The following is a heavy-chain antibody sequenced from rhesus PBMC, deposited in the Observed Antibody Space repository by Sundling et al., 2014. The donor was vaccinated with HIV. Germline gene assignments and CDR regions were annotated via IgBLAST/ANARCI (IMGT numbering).Heavy chain of an antibody. D-gene: IGHD3-28*01. CDR2: IYSSSGNT. CDR1: GVSISGAYG. CDR3: ARDNYSDSAYYGNDY. V-gene: IGHV4-127*01. Sequence: QVQLQESGPGLLKPSETLSLTCAVSGVSISGAYGWGWIRQPPGKGLSGLGGIYSSSGNTYYNPSLKSRVTISTDTSKNQFSLKLTSVTAADTAMYYCARDNYSDSAYYGNDYWGQGVLVTVSS. J-gene: IGHJ4*01.